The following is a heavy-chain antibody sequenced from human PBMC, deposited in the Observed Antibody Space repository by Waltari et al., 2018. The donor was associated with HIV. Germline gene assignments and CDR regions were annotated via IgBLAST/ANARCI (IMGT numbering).Heavy chain of an antibody. D-gene: IGHD1-1*01. CDR3: ARDGLFGTILYYDFGMDV. V-gene: IGHV1-46*01. CDR2: ISAIDGIK. CDR1: GYTFSKYN. J-gene: IGHJ6*02. Sequence: VQLVQSGAEVKKPGAAVNVSCKASGYTFSKYNIHWVRQAPGRGLEWMGIISAIDGIKTYAPKFHARVAMTSDTSTSTVYMVWSRLRPEGTAEYDCARDGLFGTILYYDFGMDVWGQGTTVTVSS.